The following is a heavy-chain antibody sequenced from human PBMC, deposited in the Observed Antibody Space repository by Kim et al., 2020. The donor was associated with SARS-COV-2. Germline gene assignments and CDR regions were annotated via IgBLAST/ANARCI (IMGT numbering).Heavy chain of an antibody. V-gene: IGHV3-30*07. D-gene: IGHD3-10*01. Sequence: AGNGRFTISRDNSKNTLYMQMNSRRAEDTAVYYCARDYSRFGGEYYFDYWGQGTLVTVSS. CDR3: ARDYSRFGGEYYFDY. J-gene: IGHJ4*02.